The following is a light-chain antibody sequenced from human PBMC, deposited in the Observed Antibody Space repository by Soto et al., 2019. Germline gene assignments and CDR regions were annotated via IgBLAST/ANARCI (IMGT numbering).Light chain of an antibody. CDR1: QSVLYTSNNKNY. J-gene: IGKJ4*01. CDR3: QQYHSPPLT. Sequence: DIVMTQSPDSLAVSLGEGATINCKSSQSVLYTSNNKNYLAWYQQKPGQPPKLLIYWASTRESGVPDRFSGSGSATDFTLTISSQQPEDVAVYYCQQYHSPPLTFGGGTKVEIK. CDR2: WAS. V-gene: IGKV4-1*01.